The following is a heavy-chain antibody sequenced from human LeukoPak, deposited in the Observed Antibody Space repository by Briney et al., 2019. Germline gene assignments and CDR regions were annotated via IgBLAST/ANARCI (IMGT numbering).Heavy chain of an antibody. V-gene: IGHV4-30-4*01. CDR2: IYYSGSA. Sequence: SETLSLTRSVSGGSISSADYFWSWIRQPPGKGLEWIGYIYYSGSAYYNPSFKSLVIISVDTSKIQFSVKLSSVTAADSAVYYCARACEQYTSSWPGFDPWGQGTLVTVSS. J-gene: IGHJ5*02. CDR1: GGSISSADYF. D-gene: IGHD6-13*01. CDR3: ARACEQYTSSWPGFDP.